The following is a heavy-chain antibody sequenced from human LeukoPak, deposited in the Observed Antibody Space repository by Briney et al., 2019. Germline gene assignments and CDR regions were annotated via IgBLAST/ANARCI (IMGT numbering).Heavy chain of an antibody. Sequence: GGSLRLSCATSGFTFSNYAMDWVRQAPGKGLEWVAVISYDGSNKYYADSVKGRFTISRDNSKKTLYLQMNSLRAEDTAVYYCGRDMRTYGSGSYYLAPSDYWGQGTLVTVSS. D-gene: IGHD3-10*01. CDR2: ISYDGSNK. CDR3: GRDMRTYGSGSYYLAPSDY. V-gene: IGHV3-30*04. J-gene: IGHJ4*02. CDR1: GFTFSNYA.